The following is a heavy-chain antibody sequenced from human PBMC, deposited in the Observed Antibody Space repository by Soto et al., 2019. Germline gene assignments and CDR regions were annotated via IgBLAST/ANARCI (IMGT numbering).Heavy chain of an antibody. CDR1: GFTVSSNY. D-gene: IGHD3-9*01. CDR2: IYSGGST. V-gene: IGHV3-53*01. CDR3: ARESDILTGYDY. J-gene: IGHJ4*02. Sequence: GGSLRLSCAASGFTVSSNYMSWVRQAPGKGLEWVSVIYSGGSTDYADSVKGRFTISRDNSKNTLYLQMNSLRAEATAVYYCARESDILTGYDYWGQGTLVTVSS.